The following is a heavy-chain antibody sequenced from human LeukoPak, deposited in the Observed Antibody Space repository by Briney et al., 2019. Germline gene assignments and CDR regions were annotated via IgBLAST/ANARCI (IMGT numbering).Heavy chain of an antibody. CDR2: IWYDGSNK. J-gene: IGHJ4*02. Sequence: GASLRLSCAASGFTFSSYAMSWVRQAPGKGLEWVAIIWYDGSNKYYADSVKGRFTISRDNSKNTLYLQMNSLRAEDTAVYYCVRDRGALQYFDFWGQGTLVTVSS. D-gene: IGHD5-24*01. V-gene: IGHV3-33*08. CDR3: VRDRGALQYFDF. CDR1: GFTFSSYA.